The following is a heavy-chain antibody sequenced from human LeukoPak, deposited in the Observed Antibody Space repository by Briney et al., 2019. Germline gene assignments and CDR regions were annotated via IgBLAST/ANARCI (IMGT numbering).Heavy chain of an antibody. CDR1: GGSFSGYY. Sequence: SETLSLTCAVYGGSFSGYYWSWIRQPPGKGLEWIGEINHSGSTNYNPSLKSRVTISVDTSKNQFSLKLSSVTAADTAAYYCARGGGYNSNFDYWGQGTLVTVSS. V-gene: IGHV4-34*01. D-gene: IGHD5-24*01. CDR2: INHSGST. CDR3: ARGGGYNSNFDY. J-gene: IGHJ4*02.